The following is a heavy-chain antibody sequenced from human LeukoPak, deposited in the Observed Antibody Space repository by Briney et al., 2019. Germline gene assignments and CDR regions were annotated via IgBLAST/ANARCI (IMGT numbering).Heavy chain of an antibody. D-gene: IGHD3-22*01. Sequence: ASVKVSCKASGYTFTGYYMHWVRQAPGQGLEWMGWISPNSGGTNYAQKFQGRVTMTRDTSISTAYMELSRLRSDDTAVYYCAKESVTVKIKYYYDSSGYYLYYFDYWGQGTLVTVSS. CDR3: AKESVTVKIKYYYDSSGYYLYYFDY. CDR1: GYTFTGYY. J-gene: IGHJ4*02. V-gene: IGHV1-2*02. CDR2: ISPNSGGT.